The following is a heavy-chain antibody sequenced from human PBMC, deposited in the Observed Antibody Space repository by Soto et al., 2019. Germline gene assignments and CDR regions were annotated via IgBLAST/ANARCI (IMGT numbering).Heavy chain of an antibody. J-gene: IGHJ3*02. V-gene: IGHV1-46*03. CDR1: GYTFTSYY. Sequence: ASVKVSCKASGYTFTSYYMHWVRQAPGQGLEWMGIINPSGGSTSYAQKFQGRVTMTRDTSTSTVYMELSSLRSEDTAVYYCARSSILYYDSWSGYSDDAFDIWGQGTMVTVSS. CDR2: INPSGGST. CDR3: ARSSILYYDSWSGYSDDAFDI. D-gene: IGHD3-3*01.